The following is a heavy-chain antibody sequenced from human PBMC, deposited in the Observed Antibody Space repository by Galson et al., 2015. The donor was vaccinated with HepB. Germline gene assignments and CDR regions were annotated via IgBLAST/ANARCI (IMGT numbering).Heavy chain of an antibody. CDR2: ISSDGTTT. J-gene: IGHJ4*02. V-gene: IGHV3-74*01. CDR3: ARDSGTYYYFEY. Sequence: SLRLSCAASGFTFRTYWMHWVRQAPGQGLVWVSRISSDGTTTIYADSVKGRFTISRDNAKNTMYLQMNSLRVEDTAVYYCARDSGTYYYFEYWGEGTLVTVSS. D-gene: IGHD1-26*01. CDR1: GFTFRTYW.